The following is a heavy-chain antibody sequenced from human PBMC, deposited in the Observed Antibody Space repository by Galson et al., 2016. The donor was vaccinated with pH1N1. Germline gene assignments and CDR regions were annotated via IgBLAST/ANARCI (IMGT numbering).Heavy chain of an antibody. CDR3: AHSLYGDYVGWFDP. V-gene: IGHV2-5*01. CDR2: IYWNDDK. D-gene: IGHD4-17*01. Sequence: PALVKPTQTLTLACTFSGFSLSTSGVGVGWIRQPPGKALEWLALIYWNDDKRYSPSLKSRITITKDTSKNQVVLTMTNMDPVDTATYYCAHSLYGDYVGWFDPWGQATLVTVSS. J-gene: IGHJ5*02. CDR1: GFSLSTSGVG.